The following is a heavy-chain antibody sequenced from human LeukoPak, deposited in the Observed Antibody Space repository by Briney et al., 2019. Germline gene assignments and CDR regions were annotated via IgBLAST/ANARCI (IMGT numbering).Heavy chain of an antibody. CDR2: ISSSSSYI. CDR3: ARESSYDSSGFDY. V-gene: IGHV3-21*01. Sequence: PGGSLRLSCAASGFTFSSYSMNWVRQAPGKGLEWASSISSSSSYIYYADSVKGRFTISRDNAKNSLYPQMNSLRAEDTAVYYCARESSYDSSGFDYWGQGTLVTVSS. CDR1: GFTFSSYS. J-gene: IGHJ4*02. D-gene: IGHD3-22*01.